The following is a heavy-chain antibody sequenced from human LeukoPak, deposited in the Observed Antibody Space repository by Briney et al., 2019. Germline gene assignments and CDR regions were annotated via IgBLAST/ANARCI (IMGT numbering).Heavy chain of an antibody. CDR3: AKASGSGFYNNYDY. CDR2: LSDSGSA. J-gene: IGHJ4*02. CDR1: GFTFSSYA. Sequence: GGCLRLSCAASGFTFSSYAMSWVRQVPGKGLEWVSALSDSGSAYYADSVKGRFTISRDNSKITLYRQMNSLRAEDTAVYYCAKASGSGFYNNYDYWGQGTLVTVSS. V-gene: IGHV3-23*01. D-gene: IGHD2-15*01.